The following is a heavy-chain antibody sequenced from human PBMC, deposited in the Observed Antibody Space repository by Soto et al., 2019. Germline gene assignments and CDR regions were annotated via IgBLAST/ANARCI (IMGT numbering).Heavy chain of an antibody. CDR1: GGSISSGGYY. CDR3: AAVTTGYYLRYYYYGMDV. Sequence: PSETLSLTCTVSGGSISSGGYYWSWIRQHPGKGLEWIGYIYYSGSTYYNPSLKSRVTISVDTSKNQFSLKLSSVTAADTVVYYCAAVTTGYYLRYYYYGMDVWGQGTTVTVSS. D-gene: IGHD3-9*01. V-gene: IGHV4-31*03. J-gene: IGHJ6*02. CDR2: IYYSGST.